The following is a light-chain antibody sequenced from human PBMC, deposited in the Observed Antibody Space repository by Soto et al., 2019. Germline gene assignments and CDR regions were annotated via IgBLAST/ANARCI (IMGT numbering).Light chain of an antibody. J-gene: IGLJ1*01. Sequence: SYELTQPPSVSVAPGQTARITCGGNNIGSKSVQWYQQSPGQAPVLVVYDDSDRPSGIPERFSGSKSGNTASLTISGLQAEDEADYYCCSYAGSYTHYVFGTGTKVTV. CDR3: CSYAGSYTHYV. CDR1: NIGSKS. V-gene: IGLV3-21*02. CDR2: DDS.